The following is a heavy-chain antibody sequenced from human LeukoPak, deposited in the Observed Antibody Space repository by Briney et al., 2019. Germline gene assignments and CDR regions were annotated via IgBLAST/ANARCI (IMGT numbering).Heavy chain of an antibody. CDR3: AREGCSGGSCYHNWFDP. Sequence: GGSLRLSCAAPGFTFISYWMSWVRQAPGKGLEWVANINQDGSEKYYVDSVKGRFTISRDNAKNSLYLQMNSLRAEDTAVYYCAREGCSGGSCYHNWFDPWGQGTLVTVSS. CDR1: GFTFISYW. V-gene: IGHV3-7*01. D-gene: IGHD2-15*01. CDR2: INQDGSEK. J-gene: IGHJ5*02.